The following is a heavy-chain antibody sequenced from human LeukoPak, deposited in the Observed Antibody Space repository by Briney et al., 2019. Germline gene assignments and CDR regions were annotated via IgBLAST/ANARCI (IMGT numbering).Heavy chain of an antibody. CDR3: ARGEVFGVDY. D-gene: IGHD3-16*01. J-gene: IGHJ4*02. CDR1: GYIFTGYY. V-gene: IGHV1-2*02. CDR2: FNYISGGT. Sequence: ASVKVSCKASGYIFTGYYMHWVRQAPGQGLEWMGWFNYISGGTDYAQKFQGRVTMTRDTSTSTAYMELSRLRSDDTAVYYCARGEVFGVDYWGQGTLVTVSS.